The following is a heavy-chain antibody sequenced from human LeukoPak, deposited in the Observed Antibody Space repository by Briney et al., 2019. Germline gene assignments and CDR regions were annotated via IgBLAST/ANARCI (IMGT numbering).Heavy chain of an antibody. CDR2: IYSGGSA. Sequence: PGGSLRLSCAASGFTVSNNYMTWVRQAPGKGLEWVSVIYSGGSAYYADSVKGRFTISRDNSKNTLYLQMNSLRAEDAAVYYCAKGYYYGSVNYWGQGTLVTVSS. CDR1: GFTVSNNY. D-gene: IGHD3-10*01. J-gene: IGHJ4*02. CDR3: AKGYYYGSVNY. V-gene: IGHV3-53*05.